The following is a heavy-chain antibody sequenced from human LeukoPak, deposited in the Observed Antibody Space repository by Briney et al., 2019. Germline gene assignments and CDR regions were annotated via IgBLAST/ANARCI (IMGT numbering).Heavy chain of an antibody. CDR2: AYHTGST. Sequence: PSETLSLTCAVSGYSISRGYYWALIRQPPGKGLEWIGTAYHTGSTYYNPSLDSRVTISVDTSKNEFSLNLKSVTAADTAVYYCARAGWIITSGIDYWGQGALVTVSS. V-gene: IGHV4-38-2*01. CDR3: ARAGWIITSGIDY. D-gene: IGHD3-10*01. J-gene: IGHJ4*02. CDR1: GYSISRGYY.